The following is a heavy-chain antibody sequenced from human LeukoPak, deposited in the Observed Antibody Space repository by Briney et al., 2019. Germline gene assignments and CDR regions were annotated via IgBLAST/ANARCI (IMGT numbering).Heavy chain of an antibody. CDR3: TKVRSGSSSWALRVFDY. D-gene: IGHD6-13*01. V-gene: IGHV3-23*01. CDR2: ISPAGGTT. Sequence: GGSLRLSCAVSGFTFSSEAMGWVRQLPGAGLEWVSTISPAGGTTYYAESMKGRFTISRDNSKSTLYLQMNSLRVEDTAVYYCTKVRSGSSSWALRVFDYWGQGALVTVSS. CDR1: GFTFSSEA. J-gene: IGHJ4*02.